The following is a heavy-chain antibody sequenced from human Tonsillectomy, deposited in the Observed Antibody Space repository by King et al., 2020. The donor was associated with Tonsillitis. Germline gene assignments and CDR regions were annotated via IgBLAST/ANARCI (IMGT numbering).Heavy chain of an antibody. V-gene: IGHV4-34*01. CDR3: ARGTITRVRGVLLSWFDA. J-gene: IGHJ5*02. Sequence: VQLQQWGAGLLKPSETLSLTCAVFGGSFSGYYWSWIRQSPGKGLEWIGEINHSGSTTYNPSLNSRVTVSVDTSKNQLSLNLNSVTAADTAVYYCARGTITRVRGVLLSWFDAWGQGTVVTVSS. D-gene: IGHD3-10*01. CDR2: INHSGST. CDR1: GGSFSGYY.